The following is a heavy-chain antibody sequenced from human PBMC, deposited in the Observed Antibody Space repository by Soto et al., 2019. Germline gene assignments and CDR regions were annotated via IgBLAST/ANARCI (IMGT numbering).Heavy chain of an antibody. D-gene: IGHD2-21*02. CDR3: ARRHVTPRSGMDV. J-gene: IGHJ6*02. CDR1: GFTFSSYA. CDR2: ISYDGSNK. Sequence: QVQLVESGGGVVQPGRSLRPSCAASGFTFSSYAMHWVRQAPGKGLEWVAVISYDGSNKYYADSVKGRFTISRDNSKNTLYLQMNSLRAEDTAVYYCARRHVTPRSGMDVWGQGTTVTVSS. V-gene: IGHV3-30-3*01.